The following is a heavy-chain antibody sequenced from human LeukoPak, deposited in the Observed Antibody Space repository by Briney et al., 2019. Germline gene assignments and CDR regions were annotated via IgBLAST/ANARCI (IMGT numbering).Heavy chain of an antibody. D-gene: IGHD6-6*01. CDR2: INPNSGGT. CDR3: ARAGDLLYSSSLSGFDY. Sequence: GASVKVSCKASGYTFTGYYIHWVRQAPGQGLEGMGWINPNSGGTNYAQNFQGRVTMTRDTSISTAYMELSRLRSDDTAVYYCARAGDLLYSSSLSGFDYWGQGTLVTVSS. J-gene: IGHJ4*02. CDR1: GYTFTGYY. V-gene: IGHV1-2*02.